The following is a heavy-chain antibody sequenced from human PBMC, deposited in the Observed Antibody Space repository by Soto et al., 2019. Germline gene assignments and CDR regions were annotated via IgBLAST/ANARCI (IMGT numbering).Heavy chain of an antibody. D-gene: IGHD3-3*01. J-gene: IGHJ5*02. V-gene: IGHV1-2*02. CDR2: INPNSGGT. CDR3: ARERAGKDFWSGYRWKWFDP. CDR1: GGTFSSYA. Sequence: GASVKVSCKASGGTFSSYAISWVRQAPGQGLEWMGWINPNSGGTNYAQKFQGRVTMTRDTSISTAYMELSRLRSDDTAVYYCARERAGKDFWSGYRWKWFDPWGQGTLVTVSS.